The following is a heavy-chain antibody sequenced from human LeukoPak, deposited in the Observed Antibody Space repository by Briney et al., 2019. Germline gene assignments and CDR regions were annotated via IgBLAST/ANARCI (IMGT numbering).Heavy chain of an antibody. J-gene: IGHJ6*03. CDR3: ARDEPNYYYMDV. Sequence: GGSLRLSCAASGFTFSSYGMNWVRQAPGKGLEWVPYISSSSSTIYYADSVKGRFTISRDNAKNSLYLQMNSLRAEDTAVYYCARDEPNYYYMDVWGKGTTVTVSS. V-gene: IGHV3-48*04. CDR1: GFTFSSYG. CDR2: ISSSSSTI.